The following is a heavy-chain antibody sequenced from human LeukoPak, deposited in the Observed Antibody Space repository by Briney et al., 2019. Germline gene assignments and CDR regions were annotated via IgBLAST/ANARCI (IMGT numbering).Heavy chain of an antibody. CDR3: ARGRYGDFSLGY. CDR1: GGSISSGDYY. J-gene: IGHJ4*02. Sequence: PSETLSLTCTVSGGSISSGDYYWSWIRQPPGKGLEWIGYIYYSGSTYYNPSLKSRVTISVDTSKNQFSLKLSSVTAADTAVYYCARGRYGDFSLGYWGQGTLVTASS. CDR2: IYYSGST. V-gene: IGHV4-30-4*01. D-gene: IGHD4-17*01.